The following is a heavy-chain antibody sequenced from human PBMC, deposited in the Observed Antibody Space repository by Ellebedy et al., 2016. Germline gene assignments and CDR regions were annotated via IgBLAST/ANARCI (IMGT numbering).Heavy chain of an antibody. D-gene: IGHD3-9*01. J-gene: IGHJ6*02. CDR1: GDSVSSNSAA. CDR2: TYYRSKWYN. CDR3: ARDRNTRYDILTGYLYYYYGMDV. Sequence: SQTLSLTCXISGDSVSSNSAAWNWIRQSPSRGLEWLGRTYYRSKWYNDYAVSVKSRITINPDTSKNQFSLQLNSVTPEDTAVYYCARDRNTRYDILTGYLYYYYGMDVWGQGTTVTVSS. V-gene: IGHV6-1*01.